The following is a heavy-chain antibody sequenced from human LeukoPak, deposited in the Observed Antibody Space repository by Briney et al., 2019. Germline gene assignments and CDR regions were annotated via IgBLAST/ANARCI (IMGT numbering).Heavy chain of an antibody. J-gene: IGHJ4*02. Sequence: SETLSLTCTISGGSINSYYWSWIRQPPGKGPEYIGYIYYTGSPNYNPSLKSRVTISVDTSKNQFFLKLNSVTAADTAVYYCAKDPPSLGGYWGQGTLVTVSS. CDR1: GGSINSYY. V-gene: IGHV4-59*01. D-gene: IGHD2-2*01. CDR2: IYYTGSP. CDR3: AKDPPSLGGY.